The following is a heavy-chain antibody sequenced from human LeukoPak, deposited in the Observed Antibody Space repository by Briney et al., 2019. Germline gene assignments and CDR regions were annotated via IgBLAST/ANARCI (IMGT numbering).Heavy chain of an antibody. V-gene: IGHV3-48*03. Sequence: PGGSLRLSCAASGFTFSSYEMNWVRQAPGKGLEWVSYISSSGSTIYYADSMKGRFTISRDNAKNSLYLQMNSLRAEDTAVYYCARAARLKDDYWGQGTLVTVSS. J-gene: IGHJ4*02. CDR2: ISSSGSTI. D-gene: IGHD2-15*01. CDR1: GFTFSSYE. CDR3: ARAARLKDDY.